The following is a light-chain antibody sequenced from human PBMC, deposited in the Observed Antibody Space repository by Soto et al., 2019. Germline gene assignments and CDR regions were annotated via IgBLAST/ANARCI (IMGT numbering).Light chain of an antibody. Sequence: DMQMTQTPASLSASVGDRVTITCRASQTISHFLNWYQQRPGKVPKLLIYATSTLEGGVPSRSSGNGSGTEFTLTINNLQPEDFATYFCQQSHSPPKTFGQGTKVDIK. CDR3: QQSHSPPKT. CDR1: QTISHF. CDR2: ATS. V-gene: IGKV1-39*01. J-gene: IGKJ1*01.